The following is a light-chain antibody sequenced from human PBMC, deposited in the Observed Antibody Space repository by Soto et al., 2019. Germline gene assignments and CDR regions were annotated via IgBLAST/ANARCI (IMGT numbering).Light chain of an antibody. J-gene: IGLJ1*01. CDR3: ETWDTSLSAGRV. CDR1: SSNIGNNY. Sequence: QSVLTQPPSVSAAPGQTVTISCSGSSSNIGNNYVSWYQHLPGAAPKLLIYETNRRPAGIPDQFSGSKSGTSATLAITGLQTADEADYYCETWDTSLSAGRVFGPGTKLTVL. V-gene: IGLV1-51*02. CDR2: ETN.